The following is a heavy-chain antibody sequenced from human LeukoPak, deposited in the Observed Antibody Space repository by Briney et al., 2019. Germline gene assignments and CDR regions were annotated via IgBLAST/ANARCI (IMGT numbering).Heavy chain of an antibody. D-gene: IGHD3-10*01. J-gene: IGHJ5*02. CDR1: GFTFSSYA. CDR3: AKDRYGSGSYPNWFDP. V-gene: IGHV3-23*01. CDR2: ISGSGGST. Sequence: GGSLRLSCAASGFTFSSYAMSRVRQAPGKGLEWVSAISGSGGSTYYADSVKGRFTISRDNSKNTLYLQMNSLRAEDTAVYYCAKDRYGSGSYPNWFDPWGQGTLVTVSS.